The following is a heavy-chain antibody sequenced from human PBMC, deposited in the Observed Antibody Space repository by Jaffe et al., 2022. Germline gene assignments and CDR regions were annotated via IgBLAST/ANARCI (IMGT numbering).Heavy chain of an antibody. CDR1: GFSFSNYG. CDR3: AKEGDYGDYSSDFGAFDI. V-gene: IGHV3-30*02. J-gene: IGHJ3*02. D-gene: IGHD4-17*01. Sequence: QVQLVESGGGVVQPGGSLRLSCAASGFSFSNYGMHWVRQAPGKGLEWVAFIRYDGIYKCYADSVKGRFTISRDNSKKTLYVQMNSLRAEDTAVYYCAKEGDYGDYSSDFGAFDIWGQGTMVTVSS. CDR2: IRYDGIYK.